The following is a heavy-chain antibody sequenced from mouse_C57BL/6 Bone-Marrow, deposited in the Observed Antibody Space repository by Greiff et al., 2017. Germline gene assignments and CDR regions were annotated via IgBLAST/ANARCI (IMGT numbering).Heavy chain of an antibody. CDR3: ERGSSSSGGYYFDC. Sequence: VKLLESGAELVKPGASVKMSCTASGYTFTTYPIEWMKQNHGKSLEWIGNFHPYNDDTKYNEKFKGKATLTVETSSSTVYLELSRLTSDDSAVXSCERGSSSSGGYYFDCWGQGTTLTVSS. D-gene: IGHD1-1*01. V-gene: IGHV1-47*01. CDR2: FHPYNDDT. J-gene: IGHJ2*01. CDR1: GYTFTTYP.